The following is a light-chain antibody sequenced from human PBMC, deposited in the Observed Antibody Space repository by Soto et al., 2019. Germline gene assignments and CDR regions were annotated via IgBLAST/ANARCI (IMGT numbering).Light chain of an antibody. CDR3: QQYNAGPSIT. J-gene: IGKJ5*01. CDR2: GAS. Sequence: EIVMAQSPDPLSVSPGERSTLSCMASQTADSNLGWYQQKPGQPPRLLIYGASTRATGVPARFSGRGSGTEFTLTISGLQSEDSAVYYCQQYNAGPSITFAHGTRLEI. V-gene: IGKV3-15*01. CDR1: QTADSN.